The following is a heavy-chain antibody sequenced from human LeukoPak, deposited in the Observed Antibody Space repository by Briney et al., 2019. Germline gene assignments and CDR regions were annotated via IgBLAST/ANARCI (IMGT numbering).Heavy chain of an antibody. J-gene: IGHJ4*02. D-gene: IGHD4/OR15-4a*01. Sequence: GGSLKLSCAASGFTFSDSACHWVRQASGKGLEWVGRIRSKPNNYATAYTASVKGRFTISRDDSKNTAYLQMNSLNTEDTAMYYCTRHLIGATPFDYWGQGTLVSVSS. CDR1: GFTFSDSA. V-gene: IGHV3-73*01. CDR3: TRHLIGATPFDY. CDR2: IRSKPNNYAT.